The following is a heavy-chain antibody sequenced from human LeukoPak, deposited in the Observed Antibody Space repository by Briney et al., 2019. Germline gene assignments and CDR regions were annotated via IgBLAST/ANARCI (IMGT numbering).Heavy chain of an antibody. D-gene: IGHD6-19*01. V-gene: IGHV3-7*01. CDR2: LKQDGGEK. CDR1: GFTFSNYW. Sequence: PGGSLRLSCAASGFTFSNYWMSWVRQAPGKGLEWVANLKQDGGEKYYVDSVKGRFTISRDNAKNSLYLQMNSLRAEDTAVYYCAREKFLKWYAVAGTFGYFDYWGQGTLVTVSS. CDR3: AREKFLKWYAVAGTFGYFDY. J-gene: IGHJ4*02.